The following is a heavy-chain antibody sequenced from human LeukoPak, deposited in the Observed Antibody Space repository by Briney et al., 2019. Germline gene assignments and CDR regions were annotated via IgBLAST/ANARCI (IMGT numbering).Heavy chain of an antibody. CDR3: ARQGYDILTGYINAFDI. V-gene: IGHV4-59*08. J-gene: IGHJ3*02. D-gene: IGHD3-9*01. CDR1: GGSISSYY. Sequence: SETLSLTCTVSGGSISSYYWSWIRQPPGKGLEWIGYISYSGSTNYNPSLKSRVTISIDTSKNQFSLKLRSVTAADTAIYYCARQGYDILTGYINAFDIWGQGTMVTLSS. CDR2: ISYSGST.